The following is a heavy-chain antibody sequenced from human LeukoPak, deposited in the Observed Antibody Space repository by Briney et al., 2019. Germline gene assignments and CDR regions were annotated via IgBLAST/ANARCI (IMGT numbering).Heavy chain of an antibody. CDR1: GFTFSSYS. CDR2: ISGTSSYI. CDR3: AREYYYDSSGNTYFDY. V-gene: IGHV3-21*01. Sequence: PGGSLRLSCAASGFTFSSYSMNWVRQAPGKGLEWVSSISGTSSYISYADSVKGRFTVSRDNAKNSLYLQMNSLRAEDTAVYYCAREYYYDSSGNTYFDYWGQGTLVTVSS. J-gene: IGHJ4*02. D-gene: IGHD3-22*01.